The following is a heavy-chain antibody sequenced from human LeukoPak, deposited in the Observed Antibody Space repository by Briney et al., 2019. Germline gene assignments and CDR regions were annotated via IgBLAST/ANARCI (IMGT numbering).Heavy chain of an antibody. CDR1: GGSVSSYH. Sequence: SETLSLTCTVSGGSVSSYHWSWIRQPPGKGLEWIGCIYSSGSTVYNPSLKSRVSISVDTSKNQFSLKLTSVTAADTAVYYCAKDKGIGGYMKGDAFDIWGQGTMVTVSS. D-gene: IGHD5-12*01. V-gene: IGHV4-59*02. CDR2: IYSSGST. CDR3: AKDKGIGGYMKGDAFDI. J-gene: IGHJ3*02.